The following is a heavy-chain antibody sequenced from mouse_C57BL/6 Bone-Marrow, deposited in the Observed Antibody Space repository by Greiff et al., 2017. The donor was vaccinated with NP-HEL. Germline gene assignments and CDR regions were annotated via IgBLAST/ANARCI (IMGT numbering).Heavy chain of an antibody. CDR3: ARSYDGYPSFAY. D-gene: IGHD2-3*01. J-gene: IGHJ3*01. CDR1: GYTFTSYG. CDR2: IYPRSGNT. V-gene: IGHV1-81*01. Sequence: VQLQQSGAELARPGASVKLSCKASGYTFTSYGTSWVKQRTGQGLEWIGEIYPRSGNTYYNEKFKGKATLTADKSSSTAYMELRSLTSEDSAVYFCARSYDGYPSFAYWGQGTLVTVSA.